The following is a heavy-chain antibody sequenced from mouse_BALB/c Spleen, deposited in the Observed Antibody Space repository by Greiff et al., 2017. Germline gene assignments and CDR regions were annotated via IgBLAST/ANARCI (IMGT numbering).Heavy chain of an antibody. Sequence: VQLQQSGPELVKPGASVKISCKASGYSFTGYYMHWVKQSHVKSLEWIGRINPYNGATSYNQNFKDKASLTVDKSSSTAYMELHSLTSEDSAVYYCARTWDWYFDVWGAGTTVTVSS. CDR1: GYSFTGYY. CDR2: INPYNGAT. D-gene: IGHD4-1*01. V-gene: IGHV1-31*01. J-gene: IGHJ1*01. CDR3: ARTWDWYFDV.